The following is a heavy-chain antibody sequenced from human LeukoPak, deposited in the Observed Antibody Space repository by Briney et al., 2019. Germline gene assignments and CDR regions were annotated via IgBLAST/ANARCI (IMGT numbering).Heavy chain of an antibody. CDR3: ARVHMYSSSSGYYFDY. CDR1: GFTFSSYS. D-gene: IGHD6-6*01. CDR2: ISSGSSYI. J-gene: IGHJ4*02. Sequence: GGSLRLSCAASGFTFSSYSMNWVRQAPGKGLEWVSSISSGSSYIYYADSVKGRFTISRDNAKNSLYLQMNSLRAEDTAVYYCARVHMYSSSSGYYFDYWGQGTLVTVSS. V-gene: IGHV3-21*01.